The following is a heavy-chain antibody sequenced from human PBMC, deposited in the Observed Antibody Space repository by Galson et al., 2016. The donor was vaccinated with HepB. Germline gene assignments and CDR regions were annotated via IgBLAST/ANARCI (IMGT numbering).Heavy chain of an antibody. CDR3: ARARYCSSTSPFDY. Sequence: PALVKPTQTLTLTCTFSGFSLSTSGMCVSWIRQPPGKALEWLALIDWDDDKYYSTSLKTRLTIPKDTPKNQVVLTMTNMDPVDTATYYCARARYCSSTSPFDYWGQGTLVTVSS. CDR1: GFSLSTSGMC. D-gene: IGHD2-2*01. J-gene: IGHJ4*02. V-gene: IGHV2-70*01. CDR2: IDWDDDK.